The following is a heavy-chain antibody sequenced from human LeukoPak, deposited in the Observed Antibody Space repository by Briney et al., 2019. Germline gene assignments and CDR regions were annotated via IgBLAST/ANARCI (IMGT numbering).Heavy chain of an antibody. D-gene: IGHD3-10*01. CDR1: GGSISGHS. CDR2: ISYSGNT. Sequence: PSETLSLTCTVSGGSISGHSWSWIRQAPGKDLEFIAYISYSGNTNYNPSLESRVIISVDTSKNQFSLKLSSVTAADTAVYYCARDPGPPLEYYYGSGKGYYMDVWGKGTTVTVSS. CDR3: ARDPGPPLEYYYGSGKGYYMDV. J-gene: IGHJ6*03. V-gene: IGHV4-59*11.